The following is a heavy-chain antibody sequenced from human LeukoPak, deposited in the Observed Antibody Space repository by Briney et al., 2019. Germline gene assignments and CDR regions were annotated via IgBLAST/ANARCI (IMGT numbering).Heavy chain of an antibody. CDR2: ISAYNGNT. D-gene: IGHD3-3*01. CDR1: GYTFTSYG. Sequence: ASVKVSCRASGYTFTSYGISWVRQAPGQGLEWMGWISAYNGNTNHAQKLQGRVTMTTDTSTSTAYMELRSLRSDDTAVYYCARDWSAIHYYYYMDVWGKGTTVTVSS. J-gene: IGHJ6*03. CDR3: ARDWSAIHYYYYMDV. V-gene: IGHV1-18*01.